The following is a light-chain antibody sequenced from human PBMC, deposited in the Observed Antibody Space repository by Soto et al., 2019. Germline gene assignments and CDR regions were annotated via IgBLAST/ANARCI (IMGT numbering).Light chain of an antibody. V-gene: IGKV3-15*01. CDR3: QQYNNWGT. Sequence: EIVMTQSPATLSVSRGGRATLSCRSSQSVSSNLAWYQQKPGQAPRRLIYRASTRPTGIPARFSGSGSGTEITLTISGRQSEDFAVYYCQQYNNWGTFGQGTKVEIK. J-gene: IGKJ1*01. CDR1: QSVSSN. CDR2: RAS.